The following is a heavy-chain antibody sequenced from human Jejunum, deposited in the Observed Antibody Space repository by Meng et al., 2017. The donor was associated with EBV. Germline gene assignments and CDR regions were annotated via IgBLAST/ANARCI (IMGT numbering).Heavy chain of an antibody. CDR1: GFSFSSHA. D-gene: IGHD6-13*01. CDR2: ISGSGAGT. Sequence: EVQLLESGGGLVQPXGSLRVSCAASGFSFSSHAMSWVRQAPGKGLEWVSTISGSGAGTYYADSVKGRFTISRDNSKNTVYLQMNSLRAEDTAVYYCAKRYDSSWYYFDYWGQGTLGTVSS. V-gene: IGHV3-23*01. J-gene: IGHJ4*02. CDR3: AKRYDSSWYYFDY.